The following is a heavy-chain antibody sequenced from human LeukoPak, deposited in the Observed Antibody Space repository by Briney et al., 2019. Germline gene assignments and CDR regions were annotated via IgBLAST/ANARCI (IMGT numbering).Heavy chain of an antibody. D-gene: IGHD4-23*01. CDR1: GFTFSSYS. J-gene: IGHJ1*01. V-gene: IGHV3-48*01. CDR3: GTPGGTVPTFQH. CDR2: ISSSSSTI. Sequence: GGSLRLSCAASGFTFSSYSMNWVRQAPGKGLEWVSYISSSSSTIYYADSAKGRFTISRDNAKNSLYLQMNSLRAEDTAVYYCGTPGGTVPTFQHWGQGTLVTVSS.